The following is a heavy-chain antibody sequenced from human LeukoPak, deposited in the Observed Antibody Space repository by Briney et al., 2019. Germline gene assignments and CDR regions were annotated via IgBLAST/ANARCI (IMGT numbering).Heavy chain of an antibody. CDR1: GGSISSYY. Sequence: PSETLFLTCTVLGGSISSYYWSWIRQPPGKGLEWIGYIYYSGSTNYNPSLKSRVTISVDTSKNQFSLKLSSVTAADTAVYYCARLTYVTTPDYWGQGTLVTVPS. CDR3: ARLTYVTTPDY. V-gene: IGHV4-59*08. CDR2: IYYSGST. J-gene: IGHJ4*02. D-gene: IGHD4-4*01.